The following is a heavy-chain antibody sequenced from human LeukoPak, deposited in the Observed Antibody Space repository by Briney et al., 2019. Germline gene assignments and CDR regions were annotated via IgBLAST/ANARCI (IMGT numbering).Heavy chain of an antibody. Sequence: GRSLRLSCAASGFTFSNYGMHWVRQSPGNGLEWVAAIWYDGSNRWFADSVKGRFSISRDNSKDTLYLQMNSLRAEDTAVYYCARDGQLEGSPFDYWGQGTLVTVSS. J-gene: IGHJ4*02. V-gene: IGHV3-33*01. D-gene: IGHD2-2*01. CDR2: IWYDGSNR. CDR3: ARDGQLEGSPFDY. CDR1: GFTFSNYG.